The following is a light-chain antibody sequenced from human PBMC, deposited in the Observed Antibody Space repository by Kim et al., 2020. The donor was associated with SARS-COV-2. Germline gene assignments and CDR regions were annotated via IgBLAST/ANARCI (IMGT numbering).Light chain of an antibody. Sequence: QSVLTQPPSASETPGQRVTISCSGSSSNIGSNAVNWYQQLPGTAPKLLIYNTNQRPSGVPDRFSGSKSGTSASLAISGLQSEDEADYYCAAWYGSLNAWVFGGGTQLTVL. CDR1: SSNIGSNA. J-gene: IGLJ3*02. V-gene: IGLV1-44*01. CDR2: NTN. CDR3: AAWYGSLNAWV.